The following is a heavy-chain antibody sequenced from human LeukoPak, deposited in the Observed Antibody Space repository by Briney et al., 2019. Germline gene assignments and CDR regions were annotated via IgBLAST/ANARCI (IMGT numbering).Heavy chain of an antibody. D-gene: IGHD3-10*01. V-gene: IGHV3-23*01. CDR1: GFTFSSYA. CDR2: ISGSGGST. Sequence: PGGSLRLSCAASGFTFSSYAMSWVRQAPGKGLEWVSAISGSGGSTYYADSVKGRFTISRDNSKNTLYLQMNSLRVEDTAVYYCAKTVRRDYYFDYWGQGTLVTVSS. J-gene: IGHJ4*02. CDR3: AKTVRRDYYFDY.